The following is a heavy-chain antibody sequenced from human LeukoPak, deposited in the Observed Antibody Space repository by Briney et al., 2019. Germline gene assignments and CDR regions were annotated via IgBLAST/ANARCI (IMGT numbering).Heavy chain of an antibody. D-gene: IGHD3-3*02. Sequence: PSETLSLTCTVSGGSISSGGYYGSWIRQHPGKGLEWIGYIYYSGSTYYNPSLKSRVTISVDTSKNQFSLKLSSVTAADTAVYYCARAPRIHRGYYYYYGMDVWGQGTTVTVSS. CDR3: ARAPRIHRGYYYYYGMDV. V-gene: IGHV4-31*03. CDR2: IYYSGST. CDR1: GGSISSGGYY. J-gene: IGHJ6*02.